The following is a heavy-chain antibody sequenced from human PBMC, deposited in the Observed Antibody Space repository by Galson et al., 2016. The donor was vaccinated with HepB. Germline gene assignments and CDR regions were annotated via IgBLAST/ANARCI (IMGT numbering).Heavy chain of an antibody. D-gene: IGHD3-22*01. CDR1: GFTFDIYG. CDR3: AKHVSGYYVSAHFDY. J-gene: IGHJ4*02. V-gene: IGHV3-30*18. CDR2: TSYDGLNR. Sequence: SLRLSCAASGFTFDIYGMHWVRQAPGRGLEWVAVTSYDGLNRYYVDSVKGRFTISKDNSKNMLYLQMNSLRAEDTAVYYCAKHVSGYYVSAHFDYWGQGTLVTVSS.